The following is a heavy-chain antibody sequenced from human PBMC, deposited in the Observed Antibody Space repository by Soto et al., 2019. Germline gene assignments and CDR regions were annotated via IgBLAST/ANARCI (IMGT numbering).Heavy chain of an antibody. J-gene: IGHJ4*02. D-gene: IGHD6-13*01. Sequence: SETLSLTCTVSGGSISSYFYIWVRQPPGKGLEWIGSVYYTGTTDYNPSLKSRVTISVDTSKTQFSLNLRSVTAADTAVYYCARDLAAVPRAFDYWGRGTLVTV. CDR3: ARDLAAVPRAFDY. CDR1: GGSISSYF. V-gene: IGHV4-59*01. CDR2: VYYTGTT.